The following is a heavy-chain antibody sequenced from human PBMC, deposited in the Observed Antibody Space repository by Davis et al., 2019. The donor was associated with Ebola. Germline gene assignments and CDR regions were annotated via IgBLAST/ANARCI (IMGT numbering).Heavy chain of an antibody. CDR1: GGSFSGYY. Sequence: SETLSLTCAVSGGSFSGYYWSWIRQPPGKGLEWIGEINHSGSTNYNPSLKSRVTISVDTSKNQFSLKLSSVTAADTAVYYCARGGVVPAAGDYYYYYGMDVWGQGTTVTVSS. CDR3: ARGGVVPAAGDYYYYYGMDV. CDR2: INHSGST. V-gene: IGHV4-34*01. D-gene: IGHD2-2*01. J-gene: IGHJ6*02.